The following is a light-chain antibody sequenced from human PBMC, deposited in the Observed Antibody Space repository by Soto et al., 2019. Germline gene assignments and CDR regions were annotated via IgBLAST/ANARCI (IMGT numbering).Light chain of an antibody. CDR2: DAS. CDR1: QSSSSY. J-gene: IGKJ4*01. Sequence: DTVLTQSPATLSLSPGERATLSCRASQSSSSYLAWYQHKPGQAPRLLIYDASHRATGIPPRFSGRVSGTDFTLTLSIIVPDDLSVYYCQLRRNLAPGVTFVGGTKQEI. V-gene: IGKV3-11*01. CDR3: QLRRNLAPGVT.